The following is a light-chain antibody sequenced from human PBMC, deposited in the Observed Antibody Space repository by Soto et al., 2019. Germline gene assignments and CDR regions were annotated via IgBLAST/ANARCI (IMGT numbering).Light chain of an antibody. V-gene: IGLV2-14*02. CDR3: SSYTSSSTYV. CDR1: SNDVGRYNL. J-gene: IGLJ1*01. CDR2: EAT. Sequence: QSALTQPASVSGSPEQSITISCTGTSNDVGRYNLVSWYQQHPGKAPKVMIYEATKRPSGVSNRFSGSKSGNTASLTISGLQAEDEADYYCSSYTSSSTYVFGTGTKVTVL.